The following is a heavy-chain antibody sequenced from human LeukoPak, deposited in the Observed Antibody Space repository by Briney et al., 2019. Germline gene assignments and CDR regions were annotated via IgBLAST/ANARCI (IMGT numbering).Heavy chain of an antibody. Sequence: GGSMRLSCAASGFTFSSHAMSWVRQAPGKGLEWVSAISGSGGSTYYADSVKGRLTISRDHSKHTLYLQMNSQRAEDTAVYYCAKEVPYDSSGYFWLFDYWGQGTLVTVSS. V-gene: IGHV3-23*01. D-gene: IGHD3-22*01. CDR3: AKEVPYDSSGYFWLFDY. J-gene: IGHJ4*02. CDR1: GFTFSSHA. CDR2: ISGSGGST.